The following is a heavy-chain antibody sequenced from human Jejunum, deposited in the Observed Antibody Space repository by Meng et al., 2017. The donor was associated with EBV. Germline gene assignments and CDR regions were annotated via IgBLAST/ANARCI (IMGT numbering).Heavy chain of an antibody. Sequence: VQVGQSGAEVKKPGASVKVSCKASGYMFIRYARHLVRQAPGQRLEWMGWINIGNGNTKYSQKFHGRLTISRDTSANTAYLELSSLTSEDTAIYYCATGDDYGNSNFDYWGQGTLVTVSS. CDR1: GYMFIRYA. V-gene: IGHV1-3*04. CDR2: INIGNGNT. J-gene: IGHJ4*02. D-gene: IGHD2/OR15-2a*01. CDR3: ATGDDYGNSNFDY.